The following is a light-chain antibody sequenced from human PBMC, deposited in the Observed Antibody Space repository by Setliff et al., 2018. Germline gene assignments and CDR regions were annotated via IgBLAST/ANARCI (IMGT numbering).Light chain of an antibody. V-gene: IGLV2-14*03. J-gene: IGLJ1*01. CDR2: DVS. CDR3: SSYTSSSTYV. CDR1: SRDIGAYDY. Sequence: QSALTQPPSASGSPGQSLTISCTGTSRDIGAYDYVSWYQQHPGKAPKLMIFDVSNRPSGVSNRFSGSKSGNTASLTISGLQAEDEADYYCSSYTSSSTYVFGTGTKVTVL.